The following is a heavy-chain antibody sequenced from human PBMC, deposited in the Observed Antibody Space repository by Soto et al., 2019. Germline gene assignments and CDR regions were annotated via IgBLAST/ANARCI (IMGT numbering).Heavy chain of an antibody. V-gene: IGHV1-69*13. CDR3: ARAVTVWGSYRYYFDY. CDR1: GGTFSSYA. Sequence: ASVKVSCKASGGTFSSYAISWVRQAPGQGLEWMGGIIPIFGTANYAQKFQGRVTITADESTSTAYMELSSLRSEDTAVYYCARAVTVWGSYRYYFDYWGQGTLVTVSS. CDR2: IIPIFGTA. J-gene: IGHJ4*02. D-gene: IGHD3-16*02.